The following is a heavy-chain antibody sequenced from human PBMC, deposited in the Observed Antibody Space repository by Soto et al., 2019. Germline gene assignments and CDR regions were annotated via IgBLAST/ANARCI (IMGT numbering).Heavy chain of an antibody. CDR3: SKGICVKQPPRGWQGCYFDY. Sequence: EVQLLESGGGLVQPGGSLRLSCAASGFTFSSYAMSWVRQAPGKGLEWVSAISGSGGSTYYADSVKGRFTISRDNSKKPLFLQMNSPRAEDTGRYYFSKGICVKQPPRGWQGCYFDYWGQGTLVTVSS. CDR2: ISGSGGST. J-gene: IGHJ4*02. CDR1: GFTFSSYA. D-gene: IGHD2-21*01. V-gene: IGHV3-23*01.